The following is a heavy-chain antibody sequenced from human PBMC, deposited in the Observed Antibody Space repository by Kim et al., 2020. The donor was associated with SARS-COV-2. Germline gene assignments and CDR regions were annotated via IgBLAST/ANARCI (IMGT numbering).Heavy chain of an antibody. Sequence: SETLSLTCTVSGGSISSYYWSWIRQPPGKGLEWIGYIYYSGSTNYNPSLKSRVTISVDTSKNQFSLKLSSVTAADTAVYYCARGDDYGDYHWYFDLWGRGTLVTVSS. J-gene: IGHJ2*01. V-gene: IGHV4-59*01. CDR3: ARGDDYGDYHWYFDL. D-gene: IGHD4-17*01. CDR2: IYYSGST. CDR1: GGSISSYY.